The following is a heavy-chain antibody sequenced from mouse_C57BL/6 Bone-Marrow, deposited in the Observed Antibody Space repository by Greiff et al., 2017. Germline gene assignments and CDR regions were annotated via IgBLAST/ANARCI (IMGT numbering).Heavy chain of an antibody. D-gene: IGHD2-4*01. V-gene: IGHV1-39*01. Sequence: EVKLQESGPELVKPGASVKISCKASGYSFTDYNMNWVKQSNGKSLEWIGVINPNYGTNSYNQQFKGKATLTVDHSSSTAYMQLNILTSDDSAAYYYARGYDYDYAMDYWGQGTSVTVSS. CDR2: INPNYGTN. CDR3: ARGYDYDYAMDY. J-gene: IGHJ4*01. CDR1: GYSFTDYN.